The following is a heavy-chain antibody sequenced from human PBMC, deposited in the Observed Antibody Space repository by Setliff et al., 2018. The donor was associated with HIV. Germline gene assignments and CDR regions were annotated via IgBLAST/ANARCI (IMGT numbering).Heavy chain of an antibody. CDR1: AGTFSNYA. D-gene: IGHD3-22*01. CDR3: ARERHHYDSSGFDAFDL. J-gene: IGHJ3*01. Sequence: SVKVSCKASAGTFSNYAFSWVQQAPGQGLVWMGGIIPHFGTANYAQNFQGRVTITADASTSTAYMKLSSLRSEDTAMYYCARERHHYDSSGFDAFDLWGQGTMVTVSS. CDR2: IIPHFGTA. V-gene: IGHV1-69*13.